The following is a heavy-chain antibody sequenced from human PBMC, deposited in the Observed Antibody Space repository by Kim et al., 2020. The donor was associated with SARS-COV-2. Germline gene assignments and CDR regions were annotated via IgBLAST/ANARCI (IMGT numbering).Heavy chain of an antibody. Sequence: ASVKVSCKASGYTFTSYDINWVRQATGQGLEWMGWMNPNSGNTGYAQKFQGRVTMTRNTSISTAYMELSSLRSEDTAVYYCARGQIELRYFDWLLSSYYYGMDVWGQGTTVTVSS. CDR1: GYTFTSYD. J-gene: IGHJ6*02. CDR2: MNPNSGNT. CDR3: ARGQIELRYFDWLLSSYYYGMDV. D-gene: IGHD3-9*01. V-gene: IGHV1-8*01.